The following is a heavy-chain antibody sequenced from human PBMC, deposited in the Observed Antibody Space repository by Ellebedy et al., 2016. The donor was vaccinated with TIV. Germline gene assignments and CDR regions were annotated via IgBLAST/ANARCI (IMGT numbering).Heavy chain of an antibody. V-gene: IGHV4-34*01. D-gene: IGHD2-21*02. CDR3: ARTDPWQPIDD. CDR2: VYYSGSP. CDR1: GGSFNGYF. J-gene: IGHJ4*02. Sequence: MPSETLSLTCAVKGGSFNGYFWSWIRQPPGKGLEYIGSVYYSGSPYYSPSFKSRVTLSADTSKNQFSLNLRTATAADTAVYYCARTDPWQPIDDWGQGILVSVSS.